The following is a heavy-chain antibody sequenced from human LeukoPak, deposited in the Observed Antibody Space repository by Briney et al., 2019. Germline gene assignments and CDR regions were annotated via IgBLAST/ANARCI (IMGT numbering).Heavy chain of an antibody. CDR3: ARDNRGYCSGGSCYSVDY. CDR1: GGTFSSYA. Sequence: ASVKVSCKASGGTFSSYAISWVRQAPGQGLEWMGGIIPIFGTANYAQKFQGRVTMTTDTSTSTAYMELRSLRSDDTAVYYCARDNRGYCSGGSCYSVDYWGQGTLVTVSS. CDR2: IIPIFGTA. J-gene: IGHJ4*02. D-gene: IGHD2-15*01. V-gene: IGHV1-69*05.